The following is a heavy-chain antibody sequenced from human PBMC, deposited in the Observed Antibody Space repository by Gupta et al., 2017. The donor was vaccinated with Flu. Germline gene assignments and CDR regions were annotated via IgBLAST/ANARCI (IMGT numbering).Heavy chain of an antibody. D-gene: IGHD3-3*01. CDR1: GFTFSSYE. Sequence: EVQLVESGGGLVQPGGSLRLSCAASGFTFSSYEMNWVRQAPGKGLEWVSYISSSGSTIYYADSVKGRFTISRDNAKNSLYLHMNSLRAEDTAVYYCARDKKYYDFWSGPDYWGQGTLVTVSS. CDR2: ISSSGSTI. J-gene: IGHJ4*02. CDR3: ARDKKYYDFWSGPDY. V-gene: IGHV3-48*03.